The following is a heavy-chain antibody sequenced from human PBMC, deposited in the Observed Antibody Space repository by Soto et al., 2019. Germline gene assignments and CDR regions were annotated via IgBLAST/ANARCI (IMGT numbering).Heavy chain of an antibody. Sequence: GASVKVSCKASGGTFSSYTISWVRQAPGQGLEWMGRIIPILGIANYAQKFQGRVTITADKSTSTAYMELSSLRSEDTAVYYCARTASSGYSSSWKHYYYYGMDVWGQGTTVTVSS. V-gene: IGHV1-69*02. CDR3: ARTASSGYSSSWKHYYYYGMDV. D-gene: IGHD6-13*01. CDR1: GGTFSSYT. CDR2: IIPILGIA. J-gene: IGHJ6*02.